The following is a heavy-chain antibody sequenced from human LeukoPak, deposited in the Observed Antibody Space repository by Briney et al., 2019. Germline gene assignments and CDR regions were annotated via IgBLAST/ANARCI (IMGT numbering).Heavy chain of an antibody. CDR2: LYSGGST. D-gene: IGHD5-12*01. CDR3: ARSWLTNWYFDL. Sequence: GGSLRLSCAASGFTVSSNHMSWVRQAPGKGLEWVSVLYSGGSTKFPDSVEGRFTVSRDDSKNTLYLQMNSLTAEDTAVYYCARSWLTNWYFDLWGRGTLVTVSS. CDR1: GFTVSSNH. V-gene: IGHV3-53*01. J-gene: IGHJ2*01.